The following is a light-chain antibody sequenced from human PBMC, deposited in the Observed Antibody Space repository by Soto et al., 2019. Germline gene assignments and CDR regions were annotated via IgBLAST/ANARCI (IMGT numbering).Light chain of an antibody. CDR3: QQCGSSPS. CDR2: DTS. Sequence: EIVLTQSPGTLSLSPGERATLSCRASQSVSSSYLAWYQQKPGQAPRLLIYDTSSRATGIPDRFSGSGSGTDFALAMSRLESEDFAVYYCQQCGSSPSFGQGTKVELK. CDR1: QSVSSSY. V-gene: IGKV3-20*01. J-gene: IGKJ1*01.